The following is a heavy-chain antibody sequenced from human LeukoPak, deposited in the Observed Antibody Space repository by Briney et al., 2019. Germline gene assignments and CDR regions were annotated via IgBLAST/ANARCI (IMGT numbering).Heavy chain of an antibody. D-gene: IGHD2-2*01. Sequence: NPSETLSLTCAVSGGSISSSNWWSWVRQPPGKGLEWIGEIYHSGSTNYNPSLKSRVTISVDKSKNQFSLKLSSVTAADTAVYYCARVLLPAPYYYYGMDVWGQGTTVTVSS. CDR3: ARVLLPAPYYYYGMDV. V-gene: IGHV4-4*02. CDR1: GGSISSSNW. CDR2: IYHSGST. J-gene: IGHJ6*02.